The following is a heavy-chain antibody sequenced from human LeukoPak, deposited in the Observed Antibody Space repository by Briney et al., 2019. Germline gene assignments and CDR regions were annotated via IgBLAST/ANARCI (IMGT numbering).Heavy chain of an antibody. V-gene: IGHV3-43*02. CDR2: ISGDGGST. D-gene: IGHD3-3*01. Sequence: GGSLRLSCAASGFTFDDYAMHWVRQAPGKGLEWVSLISGDGGSTYYADSVKGRFTISRDNAKNSLYLQMNSLRAEDTAVYYCARGSLLRFLEWLLMGYWGQGTLVTVSS. CDR1: GFTFDDYA. J-gene: IGHJ4*02. CDR3: ARGSLLRFLEWLLMGY.